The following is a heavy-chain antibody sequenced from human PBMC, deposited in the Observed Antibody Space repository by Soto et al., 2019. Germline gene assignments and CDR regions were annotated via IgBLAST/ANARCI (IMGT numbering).Heavy chain of an antibody. CDR3: AGGRAARPVFAFDI. Sequence: QGTLKESGPTLVKPTQTLTLTCSFSGFSLSTSGVGVGWIRQPPGKALEWLAHIYWSGDEHYRPSLKTRLSIPKDTSKNQVVLTMTHMDPVDTATYDCAGGRAARPVFAFDIWGRGTVVTVSS. V-gene: IGHV2-5*01. CDR1: GFSLSTSGVG. CDR2: IYWSGDE. J-gene: IGHJ3*02. D-gene: IGHD6-6*01.